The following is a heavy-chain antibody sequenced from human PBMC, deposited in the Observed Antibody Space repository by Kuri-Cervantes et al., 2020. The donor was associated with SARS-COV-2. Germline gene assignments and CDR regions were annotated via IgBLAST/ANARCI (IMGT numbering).Heavy chain of an antibody. CDR2: VNHRGST. J-gene: IGHJ3*02. CDR1: GESFSGYY. D-gene: IGHD1-1*01. Sequence: SQTLSLTCAFYGESFSGYYWNWIRQSPGKGLEWIGEVNHRGSTNYNPSLKSRVTISVDTSSKQFSLNLSSVTAADTAVYFCGSYNEDDAFDIWGQGTMVTVSS. CDR3: GSYNEDDAFDI. V-gene: IGHV4-34*01.